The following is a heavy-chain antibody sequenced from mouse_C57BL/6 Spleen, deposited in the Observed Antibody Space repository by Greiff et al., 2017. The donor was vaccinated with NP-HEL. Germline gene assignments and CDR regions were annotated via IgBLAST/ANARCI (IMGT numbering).Heavy chain of an antibody. J-gene: IGHJ3*01. V-gene: IGHV14-2*01. CDR3: AFDSSGPPFAY. Sequence: VQLQQSGAELVKPGASVKLSCTASGFNIKDYYMHWVKQRTEQGLEWIGRIDPEDGGTKYDPKFQGKATITADTSSNTAYLQLSSLTSEDSAVYYCAFDSSGPPFAYWGQGTLVTVSA. CDR1: GFNIKDYY. D-gene: IGHD3-2*02. CDR2: IDPEDGGT.